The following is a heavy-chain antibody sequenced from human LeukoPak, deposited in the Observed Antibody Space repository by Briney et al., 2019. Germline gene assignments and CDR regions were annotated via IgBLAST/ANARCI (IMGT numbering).Heavy chain of an antibody. J-gene: IGHJ4*02. CDR2: ISGSGGST. Sequence: TGGSLRLSCAASGFTFSSYAMSWVRQGPGKWLEWVSAISGSGGSTYYADSVKGRFTISRDNSKNTLYLQMNSLRAEDTAVYYCAKGAEWLLSSLDYWGQGTLVTVSS. V-gene: IGHV3-23*01. D-gene: IGHD3-3*01. CDR1: GFTFSSYA. CDR3: AKGAEWLLSSLDY.